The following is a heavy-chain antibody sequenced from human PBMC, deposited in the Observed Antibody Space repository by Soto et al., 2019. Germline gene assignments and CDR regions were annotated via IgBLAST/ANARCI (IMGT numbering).Heavy chain of an antibody. CDR1: GDSVSSNSAA. Sequence: QVQLQQSGPGLVEPSQTLSLTCAISGDSVSSNSAAWNWIRQSPSRGLEWLGRTYYRSKWYNDYAVSVRSRXXIXPXXSKNQFSLHLTSVTPEDTAVYYCAREEGTVTPFDYWGQGTLVTVSS. J-gene: IGHJ4*02. CDR3: AREEGTVTPFDY. D-gene: IGHD4-17*01. CDR2: TYYRSKWYN. V-gene: IGHV6-1*01.